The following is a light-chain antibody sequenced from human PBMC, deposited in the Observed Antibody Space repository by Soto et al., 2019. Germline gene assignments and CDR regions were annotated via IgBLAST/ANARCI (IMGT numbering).Light chain of an antibody. CDR1: QSVSSY. Sequence: EIVMTQSPATLSVSLGERATLSCRASQSVSSYLAWYQQKPGQAPRLLIDGTSNRATGTPDRFSGSGSGTDFTLTITSLEPEDFAVFYCHQYGISPPTFGQGTKVDIK. J-gene: IGKJ1*01. CDR3: HQYGISPPT. V-gene: IGKV3-20*01. CDR2: GTS.